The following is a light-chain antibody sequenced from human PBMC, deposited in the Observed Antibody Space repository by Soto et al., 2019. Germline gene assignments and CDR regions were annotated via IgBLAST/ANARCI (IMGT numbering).Light chain of an antibody. CDR2: GAS. CDR3: QQYRT. CDR1: QSVTSN. V-gene: IGKV3-15*01. J-gene: IGKJ1*01. Sequence: VMTQSPATLSVSPGERATLSCRASQSVTSNLAWYQQKPGQVPRLLIYGASTRATGIPARFSGSGSGTEFPLTISSLQSEDFAVYYCQQYRTFGQGTKVEMK.